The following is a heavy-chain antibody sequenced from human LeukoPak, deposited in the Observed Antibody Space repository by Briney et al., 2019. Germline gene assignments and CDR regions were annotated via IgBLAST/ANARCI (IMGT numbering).Heavy chain of an antibody. Sequence: GGSLRLSCAASGFTFSSYSMNWVRQAPGKGLEWVSSISSSSSYIYYADSVKGRFTISRDNAKNSLCLQMNSLRAEDTAVYYCASMIYYYGSGSYDPLSQDFDYWGQGTLVTVSS. J-gene: IGHJ4*02. CDR3: ASMIYYYGSGSYDPLSQDFDY. V-gene: IGHV3-21*01. CDR2: ISSSSSYI. CDR1: GFTFSSYS. D-gene: IGHD3-10*01.